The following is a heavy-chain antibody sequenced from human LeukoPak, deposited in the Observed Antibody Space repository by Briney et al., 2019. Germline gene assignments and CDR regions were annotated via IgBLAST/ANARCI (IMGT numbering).Heavy chain of an antibody. J-gene: IGHJ4*02. CDR1: GFTFSSYW. Sequence: GGSLRLSCAASGFTFSSYWMHWVRQAPGKGLMWVSRINTDGSSTTYADSVKGRFTIPRDNAKNTVYLQMHSLRAEDTAIYYCATGIKATQKTFDSWGQGTLVTVSS. CDR3: ATGIKATQKTFDS. D-gene: IGHD1-14*01. CDR2: INTDGSST. V-gene: IGHV3-74*01.